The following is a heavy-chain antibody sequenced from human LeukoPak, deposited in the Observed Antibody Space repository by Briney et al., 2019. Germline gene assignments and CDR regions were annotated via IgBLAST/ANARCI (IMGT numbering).Heavy chain of an antibody. V-gene: IGHV1-18*01. CDR2: ISAYNGNT. D-gene: IGHD3-22*01. J-gene: IGHJ4*02. CDR1: EYTFTSSV. CDR3: ARIGSLSGYPQDD. Sequence: ASVKLSCKASEYTFTSSVVSWGRQAPRQRVEWMGWISAYNGNTNYAQKLQGRVTMTTDTSTSTAYMELRSLRSDDTAVYYCARIGSLSGYPQDDWGQGTLVTVSS.